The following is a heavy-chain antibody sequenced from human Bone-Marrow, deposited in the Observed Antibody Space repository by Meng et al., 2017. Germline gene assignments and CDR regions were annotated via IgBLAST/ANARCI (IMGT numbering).Heavy chain of an antibody. V-gene: IGHV4-34*01. CDR2: INHSGST. Sequence: QVQLQQWGAGLLEPSETLSLTCAGYGGSCSGYDWSWIRQPPGKGLEWIGEINHSGSTNYNPSLKSRVTISVDTSKNQFSLKLSSVTAADTAVYYCARGTRPLLFQHWGQGTLVTASS. D-gene: IGHD1-1*01. J-gene: IGHJ1*01. CDR1: GGSCSGYD. CDR3: ARGTRPLLFQH.